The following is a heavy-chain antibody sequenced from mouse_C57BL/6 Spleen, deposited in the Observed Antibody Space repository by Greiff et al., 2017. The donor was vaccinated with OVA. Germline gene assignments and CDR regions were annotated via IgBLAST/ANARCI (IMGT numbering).Heavy chain of an antibody. CDR2: IDPSDSYT. V-gene: IGHV1-59*01. D-gene: IGHD6-1*01. Sequence: QVQLQQPGAELVRPGTSVKLSCKASGYTFTSYWMHWVKQRPGQGLEWIGVIDPSDSYTNYNQKFKGKATLTVDTSSSTAYMQLSSLTSEDSAVYYCARPPPFAYWGQGTLVTVSA. J-gene: IGHJ3*01. CDR3: ARPPPFAY. CDR1: GYTFTSYW.